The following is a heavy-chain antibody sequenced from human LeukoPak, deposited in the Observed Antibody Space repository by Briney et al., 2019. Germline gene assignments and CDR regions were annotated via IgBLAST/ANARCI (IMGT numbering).Heavy chain of an antibody. CDR3: AKDDKPIAVAGPKVDY. CDR2: ISGSGDST. D-gene: IGHD6-19*01. J-gene: IGHJ4*02. Sequence: GGSLRLSCAASGFTFNSYAMSWVRQAPGKGLEWVSTISGSGDSTYYADSVKGRFIISRDNSKNTLYLQMNSLRAEDTAVYYCAKDDKPIAVAGPKVDYWGQGTLVTVSS. CDR1: GFTFNSYA. V-gene: IGHV3-23*01.